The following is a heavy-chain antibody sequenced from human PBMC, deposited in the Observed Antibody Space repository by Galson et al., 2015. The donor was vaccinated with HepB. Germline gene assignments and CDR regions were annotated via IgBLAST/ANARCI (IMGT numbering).Heavy chain of an antibody. CDR2: ISFDESNE. D-gene: IGHD6-19*01. CDR1: GFTFSNYA. Sequence: SLRLSCAASGFTFSNYAMHWVRQAPGKGLEWVAVISFDESNEYYADSVKGRFTISRDNSKNTLYLQMNSLRAEDTAVYYCAREVAVAEFDYWGQGTLVTVSS. V-gene: IGHV3-30*04. CDR3: AREVAVAEFDY. J-gene: IGHJ4*02.